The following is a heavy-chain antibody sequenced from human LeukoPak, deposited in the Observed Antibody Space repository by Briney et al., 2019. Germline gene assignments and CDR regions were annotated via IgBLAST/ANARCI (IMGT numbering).Heavy chain of an antibody. CDR3: ARASATAFDY. CDR2: INSDGSTT. Sequence: HAGGSLRLSCTASGFTFSNSWMHWVRQAPGKGLVWVSRINSDGSTTSYADSVKGRFTISRDNAKNTLYLQMNSLRAEDTAVYYCARASATAFDYWGQGTLVTVSS. J-gene: IGHJ4*02. D-gene: IGHD1-26*01. CDR1: GFTFSNSW. V-gene: IGHV3-74*01.